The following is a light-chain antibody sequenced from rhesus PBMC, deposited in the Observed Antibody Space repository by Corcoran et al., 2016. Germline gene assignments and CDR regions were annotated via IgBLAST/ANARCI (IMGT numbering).Light chain of an antibody. CDR3: LQCNSNTYS. CDR1: QGISTY. V-gene: IGKV1-43*01. Sequence: DIQMTQSPSSLSVSVGDRVTTTRRASQGISTYLNWYQQKPGKAPKRLIYAASSLESGVPSRFSGSGSGTDFNFHIRSLQPEDFATCYCLQCNSNTYSFGPGTKVEIK. J-gene: IGKJ2*01. CDR2: AAS.